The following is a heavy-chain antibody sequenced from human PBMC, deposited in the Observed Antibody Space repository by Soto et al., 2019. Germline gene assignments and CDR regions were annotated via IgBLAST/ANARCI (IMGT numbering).Heavy chain of an antibody. CDR1: GYTLTELS. CDR3: ATLSVAGTSRYFQH. V-gene: IGHV1-24*01. CDR2: FDPEDGET. Sequence: ASVKVSCKVSGYTLTELSMHWVRQAPGKGLEWMGGFDPEDGETIYAQKFQGRVTMTEDTSIDTAYMELSSLRSEDTAVYYCATLSVAGTSRYFQHWGQGTLVTVSS. D-gene: IGHD6-19*01. J-gene: IGHJ1*01.